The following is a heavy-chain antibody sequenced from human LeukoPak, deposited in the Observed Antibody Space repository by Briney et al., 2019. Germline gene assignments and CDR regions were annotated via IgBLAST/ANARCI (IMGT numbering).Heavy chain of an antibody. D-gene: IGHD7-27*01. CDR2: FDPEDGET. V-gene: IGHV1-24*01. Sequence: GASVKVSCKVSGYTLTEFSMHWVRQAPGKGLEWMGGFDPEDGETIYAQKFQGRLTMTEDTSTDTGHMELSSLRFEDTAVYYCARELGNSLDLWGQGTLVTVSS. CDR1: GYTLTEFS. CDR3: ARELGNSLDL. J-gene: IGHJ5*02.